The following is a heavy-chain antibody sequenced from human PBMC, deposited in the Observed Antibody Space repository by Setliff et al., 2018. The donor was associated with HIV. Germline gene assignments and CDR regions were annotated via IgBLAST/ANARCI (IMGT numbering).Heavy chain of an antibody. CDR2: ISDDSSHI. CDR3: ANNWNCAD. CDR1: GFTFSSYS. Sequence: GGSLRLSCEASGFTFSSYSMIWVRQAPGKGLEWVSSISDDSSHIYYADSVKGRFTSSRANARNSLYLHMTSLRVDDSAVYYCANNWNCADWGPGTLVTVSS. D-gene: IGHD1-1*01. V-gene: IGHV3-21*01. J-gene: IGHJ4*02.